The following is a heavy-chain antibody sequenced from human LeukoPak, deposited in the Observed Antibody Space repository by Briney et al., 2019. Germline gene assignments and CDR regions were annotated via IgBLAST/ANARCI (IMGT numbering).Heavy chain of an antibody. CDR3: VRAVGGNDGRTFGY. Sequence: GGSLRLSCAASGFTFSSYWMHWVRQAPGEGLVWVSRVSSDGSITDYTDSVKGRFTFSRDNAKNTLYLQMNSLRAEDTAMYYCVRAVGGNDGRTFGYWAQGTLVTVSS. J-gene: IGHJ4*02. V-gene: IGHV3-74*01. D-gene: IGHD3-3*01. CDR1: GFTFSSYW. CDR2: VSSDGSIT.